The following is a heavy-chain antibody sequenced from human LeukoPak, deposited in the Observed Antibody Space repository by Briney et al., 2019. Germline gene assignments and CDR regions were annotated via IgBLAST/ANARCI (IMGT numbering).Heavy chain of an antibody. D-gene: IGHD3-10*01. J-gene: IGHJ4*02. CDR2: ITPNTGDT. V-gene: IGHV1-46*01. CDR3: ARSRNYYRVYFDN. CDR1: GYTFSSFY. Sequence: GASVKVSCKASGYTFSSFYLHWVRHAPGQGLEWMGIITPNTGDTTYAPKFQDRLIMTRDRSTSTVYMELHSLRSEDTAVYYCARSRNYYRVYFDNWGQGTLVPVSS.